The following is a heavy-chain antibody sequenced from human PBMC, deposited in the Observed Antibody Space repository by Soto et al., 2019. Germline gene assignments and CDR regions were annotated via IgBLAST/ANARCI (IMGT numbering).Heavy chain of an antibody. CDR3: ARGGWLQGCDY. D-gene: IGHD5-12*01. Sequence: QVQLVQSGAEVKKPGSSVKVSCKASGGTFSSYAISWVRQAPGQGIEWMGGIIPIFGTANYAQKFQGRVTITADESTSTAYMVRSSLRSEDTAVYYCARGGWLQGCDYGGQGPLVTVSS. CDR2: IIPIFGTA. V-gene: IGHV1-69*01. J-gene: IGHJ4*02. CDR1: GGTFSSYA.